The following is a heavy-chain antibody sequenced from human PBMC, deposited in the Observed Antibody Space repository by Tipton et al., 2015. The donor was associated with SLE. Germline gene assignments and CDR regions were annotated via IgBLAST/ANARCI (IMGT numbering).Heavy chain of an antibody. Sequence: TLSLTCAVYGGSFSGYYWSWIRQPPGKGLDWIGEIDHRGSTKYTPSLKSRVTISPDTSKNQFSLKLTSVTAADTAVYYCARGMVTWRGAILGVDVWGQGTTVNVSS. CDR1: GGSFSGYY. CDR3: ARGMVTWRGAILGVDV. J-gene: IGHJ6*02. CDR2: IDHRGST. V-gene: IGHV4-34*01. D-gene: IGHD2-21*02.